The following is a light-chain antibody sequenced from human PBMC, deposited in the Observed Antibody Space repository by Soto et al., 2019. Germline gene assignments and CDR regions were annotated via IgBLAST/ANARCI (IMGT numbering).Light chain of an antibody. CDR1: QSVSSY. CDR2: DAS. J-gene: IGKJ4*01. Sequence: EMGWTQSPATLSLSPGERATLSCRASQSVSSYLAWYQQKPGQAPRLLIYDASNRATGIPARFSGSGSGTDFTLTISSLEPEDFAVYYCQQRSNWPTFGGGTKVDIK. V-gene: IGKV3-11*01. CDR3: QQRSNWPT.